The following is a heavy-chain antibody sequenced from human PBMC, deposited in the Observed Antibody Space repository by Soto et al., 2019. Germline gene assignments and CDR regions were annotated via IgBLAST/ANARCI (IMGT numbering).Heavy chain of an antibody. J-gene: IGHJ4*02. CDR2: ISYDGSNK. D-gene: IGHD6-6*01. CDR1: GFTFSSYG. CDR3: AKDRIPYSSSFADY. Sequence: QVQLVESGGGVVQPGRSLRLSCAASGFTFSSYGMHWVRQAPGKGLEWVAVISYDGSNKYYADSVKGRFTISRDNSKNTLYLQRNSLRAEDTAVYYCAKDRIPYSSSFADYWVQGTLVTVSS. V-gene: IGHV3-30*18.